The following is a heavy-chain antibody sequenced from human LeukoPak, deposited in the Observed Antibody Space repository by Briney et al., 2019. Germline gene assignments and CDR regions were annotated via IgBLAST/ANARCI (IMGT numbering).Heavy chain of an antibody. V-gene: IGHV1-69*13. CDR3: ASSSGDLYCDGDCYPYFDY. CDR1: GGTFSSYA. D-gene: IGHD2-21*02. Sequence: ASVKVSCKASGGTFSSYAISWVRQAPGQGLEWMGGIIPIFGTANYAQKFQGRVTITADESTSTAYMELSSLRSEDTAVYYCASSSGDLYCDGDCYPYFDYWGQGTLVTVSS. J-gene: IGHJ4*02. CDR2: IIPIFGTA.